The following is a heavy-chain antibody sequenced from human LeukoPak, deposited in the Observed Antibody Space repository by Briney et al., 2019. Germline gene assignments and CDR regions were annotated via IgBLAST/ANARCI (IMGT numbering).Heavy chain of an antibody. CDR1: GDSVSSNSAA. D-gene: IGHD3-22*01. J-gene: IGHJ4*02. CDR3: ARDPDYYDSSGYHPLDY. V-gene: IGHV6-1*01. Sequence: SQTLSLTCAISGDSVSSNSAAWNWIRQSPSRGLEWLGRTYYRSKWYNDYAVSVKSRITINPDTSKNQFSLQLNSVTPEDTAVYYCARDPDYYDSSGYHPLDYWGQGTLVTVSS. CDR2: TYYRSKWYN.